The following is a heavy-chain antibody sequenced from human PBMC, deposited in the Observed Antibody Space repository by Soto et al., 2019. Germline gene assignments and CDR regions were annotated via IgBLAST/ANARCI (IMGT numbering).Heavy chain of an antibody. CDR1: GFTFSSYA. CDR2: ISYDGSNK. CDR3: VSSADH. D-gene: IGHD6-6*01. J-gene: IGHJ4*02. V-gene: IGHV3-30-3*01. Sequence: GGSRRLSCAASGFTFSSYAMHWVRQAPGKGLEGVAVISYDGSNKYYAASVTARFTISRDNSKNTLYLQMNSLRAEDTAVYYCVSSADHWGQGTLVTVSS.